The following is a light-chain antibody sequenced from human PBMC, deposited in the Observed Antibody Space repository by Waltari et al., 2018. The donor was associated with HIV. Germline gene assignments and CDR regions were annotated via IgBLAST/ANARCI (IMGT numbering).Light chain of an antibody. CDR2: EVS. V-gene: IGLV2-14*01. J-gene: IGLJ3*02. CDR1: SSDVGSYNY. CDR3: SSYRSSSTPLWV. Sequence: QSALTQPAAVAGSPGQSITISCTGTSSDVGSYNYVAGYQQHPDKAPKHMIYEVSNRPSAVSTRFSCSNSANTASLTISWLQAEDEADYYCSSYRSSSTPLWVFGGGTKLTVL.